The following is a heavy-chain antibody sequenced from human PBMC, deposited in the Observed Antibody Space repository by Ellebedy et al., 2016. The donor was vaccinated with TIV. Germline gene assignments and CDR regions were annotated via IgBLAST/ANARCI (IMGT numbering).Heavy chain of an antibody. CDR2: INHSGST. V-gene: IGHV4-34*01. CDR1: GGSFSDYY. D-gene: IGHD2-21*02. Sequence: GSLRLSXAVYGGSFSDYYWGWIRQPPGKGLEWIGEINHSGSTNYNPSLKSRVTMSVDTSKTQFSLELGSLTAADTALYYCARVRVPSAIGRRPYYYYYMDVWGKGTAVTVSS. J-gene: IGHJ6*03. CDR3: ARVRVPSAIGRRPYYYYYMDV.